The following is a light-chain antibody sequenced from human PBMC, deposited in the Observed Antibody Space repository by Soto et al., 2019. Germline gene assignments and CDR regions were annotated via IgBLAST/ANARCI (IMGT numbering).Light chain of an antibody. Sequence: EIVLTQSPATLSLSPGERATLSCRASQSVSSYLAWYQQKPGQAPRLLIYDASNRATRIPARFSGSGSGTDFTLTISSLEPEDFAVYYCQQRSLFGPGTKV. CDR2: DAS. CDR1: QSVSSY. V-gene: IGKV3-11*01. CDR3: QQRSL. J-gene: IGKJ3*01.